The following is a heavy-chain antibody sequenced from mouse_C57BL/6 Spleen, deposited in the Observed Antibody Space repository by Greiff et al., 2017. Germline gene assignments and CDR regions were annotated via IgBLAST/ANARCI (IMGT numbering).Heavy chain of an antibody. CDR3: ARGGGTWYFDV. J-gene: IGHJ1*03. D-gene: IGHD4-1*01. CDR2: IYPGDGDT. CDR1: GYAFSSSW. Sequence: VKLQESGPELVKPGASVKISCKASGYAFSSSWMNWVKQRPGKGLEWLGRIYPGDGDTNYNGKFKGKATLTADKSSSTAYMQLSSLTSEDSAVYFCARGGGTWYFDVWGTGTTVTVSS. V-gene: IGHV1-82*01.